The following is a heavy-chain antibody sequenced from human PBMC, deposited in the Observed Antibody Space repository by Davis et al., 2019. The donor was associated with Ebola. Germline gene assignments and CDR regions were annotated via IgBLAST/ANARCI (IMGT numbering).Heavy chain of an antibody. CDR2: IRSKANSYAT. CDR1: GFTFSGSA. V-gene: IGHV3-73*01. CDR3: TSSLATFDY. Sequence: GGSLRLSCAASGFTFSGSAMHWVRQASGKGLEWVGRIRSKANSYATAYAASVKGRFTISRDDSKNTAYLQMNSLKTEDTAVYYCTSSLATFDYWGQGALVTVSS. J-gene: IGHJ4*02.